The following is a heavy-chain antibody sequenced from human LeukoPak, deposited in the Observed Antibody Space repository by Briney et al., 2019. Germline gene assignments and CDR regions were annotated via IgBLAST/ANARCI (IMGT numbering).Heavy chain of an antibody. Sequence: SETLSLTCTVSGGSISGYYFSWIRQPPGKGLEWIGYIHYSGTTSYSPSLKSRVTISVDTSKMQVSLKLSSVTAADTAVYYCASLGLGVVDYWGQGTLVTVSS. V-gene: IGHV4-59*12. CDR3: ASLGLGVVDY. J-gene: IGHJ4*02. CDR2: IHYSGTT. CDR1: GGSISGYY. D-gene: IGHD3-16*01.